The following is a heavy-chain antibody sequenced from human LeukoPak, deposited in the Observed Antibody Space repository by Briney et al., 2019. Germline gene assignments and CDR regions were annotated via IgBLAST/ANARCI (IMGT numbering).Heavy chain of an antibody. CDR2: ISGSGGST. Sequence: PGGSLRLSCAASGFTFSSYAMSWVRQAPGKGLEWVSAISGSGGSTYYADSVKGRFTISRDNSKNTLYLQMNSLRAEDTAVYYCAKVAYCGGDCYGDAFDIWGQGTMVTVSS. CDR3: AKVAYCGGDCYGDAFDI. V-gene: IGHV3-23*01. J-gene: IGHJ3*02. D-gene: IGHD2-21*02. CDR1: GFTFSSYA.